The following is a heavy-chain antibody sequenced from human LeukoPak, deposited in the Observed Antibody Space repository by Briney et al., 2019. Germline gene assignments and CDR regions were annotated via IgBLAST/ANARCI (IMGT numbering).Heavy chain of an antibody. D-gene: IGHD3-22*01. Sequence: SETLSLTCAVYGESFRGYYWSWIRQPPGKELEWIGEINHRGNSNYNPSLKSRVTISVDTSKNQFSLKLSSVTAADTAVYYCARGGYWNFDYWGQGDMVTVSS. V-gene: IGHV4-34*01. CDR2: INHRGNS. CDR1: GESFRGYY. J-gene: IGHJ4*02. CDR3: ARGGYWNFDY.